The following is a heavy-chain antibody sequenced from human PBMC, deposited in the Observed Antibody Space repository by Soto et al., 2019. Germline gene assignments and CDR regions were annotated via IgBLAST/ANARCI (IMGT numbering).Heavy chain of an antibody. V-gene: IGHV4-59*01. CDR1: GGSISSYY. D-gene: IGHD6-19*01. CDR2: IYYSGST. CDR3: AREGTGDSSGCFDY. J-gene: IGHJ4*02. Sequence: SETLSLTCTVSGGSISSYYWSWIRQPPGKGLEWIGYIYYSGSTNYNPSLKSRVTISVDTSKNQFSLKLSSVTAADTAVYYCAREGTGDSSGCFDYWGQGTLVTVSS.